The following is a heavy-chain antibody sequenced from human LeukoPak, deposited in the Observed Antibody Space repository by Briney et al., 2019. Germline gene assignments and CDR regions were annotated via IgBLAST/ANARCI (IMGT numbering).Heavy chain of an antibody. CDR1: GGSFSGYY. Sequence: SETLSLTCAVYGGSFSGYYWSWIRQPPGKGLEWIGEINHSGSTNYNPSLKSRVTISVDTSKSQFSLKLSSVTAADTAVYYCARRGWLRKVLYYMDVWGKGTTVTISS. D-gene: IGHD5-12*01. CDR2: INHSGST. J-gene: IGHJ6*03. CDR3: ARRGWLRKVLYYMDV. V-gene: IGHV4-34*01.